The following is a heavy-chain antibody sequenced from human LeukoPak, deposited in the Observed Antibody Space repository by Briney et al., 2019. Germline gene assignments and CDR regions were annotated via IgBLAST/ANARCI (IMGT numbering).Heavy chain of an antibody. CDR1: GFSFSSNW. V-gene: IGHV3-7*04. Sequence: GGSLRLSCVASGFSFSSNWMGWVRQAPGKGLEWVANLNQDGRDKYYVDSVKGRFTISRDNAKNSLYLQMDSLRVEDRAVYYCVRGRGMDRGQGTLVTVSS. CDR3: VRGRGMD. D-gene: IGHD1-26*01. J-gene: IGHJ4*02. CDR2: LNQDGRDK.